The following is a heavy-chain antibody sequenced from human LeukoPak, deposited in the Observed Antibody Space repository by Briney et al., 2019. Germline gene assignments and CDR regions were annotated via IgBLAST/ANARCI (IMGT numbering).Heavy chain of an antibody. CDR3: ARRGQLWSKTLDY. J-gene: IGHJ4*02. CDR2: INHSGST. Sequence: PSETLSLTCAVYGGSFSGYYWSWIRQPPGKGLEWIGEINHSGSTNYNPSLKSRVTISVDTSKNQFSLKLSSVTAADTAVYYCARRGQLWSKTLDYWGQGTLVTVSS. CDR1: GGSFSGYY. D-gene: IGHD5-18*01. V-gene: IGHV4-34*01.